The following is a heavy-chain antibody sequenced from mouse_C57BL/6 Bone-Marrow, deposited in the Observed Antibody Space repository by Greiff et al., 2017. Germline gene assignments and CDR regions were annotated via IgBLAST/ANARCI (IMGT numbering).Heavy chain of an antibody. CDR2: INPSNGCT. CDR3: ARSKGLRWFAY. V-gene: IGHV1-53*01. D-gene: IGHD2-4*01. J-gene: IGHJ3*01. Sequence: QVQLQQPGTELVKPGASVKLSCKASGYTFTSYWMPWVKQRPGQGLEWIGNINPSNGCTNYNEKFKSKATLTVDKSSSTAYMQVSSLTSEDSAVEYCARSKGLRWFAYGGQGTLVTVSA. CDR1: GYTFTSYW.